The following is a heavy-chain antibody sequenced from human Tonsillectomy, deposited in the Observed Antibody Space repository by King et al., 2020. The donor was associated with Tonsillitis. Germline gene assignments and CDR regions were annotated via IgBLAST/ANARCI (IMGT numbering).Heavy chain of an antibody. CDR3: VGNYLGYFYGIDV. D-gene: IGHD3-22*01. CDR1: GFTFSSYW. Sequence: VQLVESGGGLVQPGGSLRLSCAASGFTFSSYWMHWVRQAPGKGLVWVSRINSDGSSTGYADSVKGRFTISRDNAKNTLYLQMNSLRAEDTAVYYCVGNYLGYFYGIDVWGQGTTVTVS. J-gene: IGHJ6*02. CDR2: INSDGSST. V-gene: IGHV3-74*02.